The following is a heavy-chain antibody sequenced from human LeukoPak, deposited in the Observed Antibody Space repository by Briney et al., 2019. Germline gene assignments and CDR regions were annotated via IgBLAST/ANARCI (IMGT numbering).Heavy chain of an antibody. J-gene: IGHJ4*02. V-gene: IGHV3-73*01. CDR2: IRSKTNSYAT. CDR1: GFTFSGSA. CDR3: TRHPLDY. Sequence: GGSLRLSCAASGFTFSGSAMHWVRQASGRGLEWVGRIRSKTNSYATAYAALVKGRFTISRDDSKNTAYLQMNSLKTEDTAVYYCTRHPLDYWGQGTLVTVSS.